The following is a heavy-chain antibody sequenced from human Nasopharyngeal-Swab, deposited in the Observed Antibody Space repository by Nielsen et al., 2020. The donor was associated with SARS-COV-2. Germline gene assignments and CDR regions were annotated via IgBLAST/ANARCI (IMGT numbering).Heavy chain of an antibody. CDR2: INPSGGST. Sequence: ASVKVSCKASGYTFTSYYMHWVRQAPGQGLEWMGIINPSGGSTSYAQKFQGRVTMTRDTSTSTVYMELSSLRSEDTAVYYCARDGAPYGSGSYYPDYWGRGTLVTVSS. J-gene: IGHJ4*02. V-gene: IGHV1-46*01. CDR1: GYTFTSYY. D-gene: IGHD3-10*01. CDR3: ARDGAPYGSGSYYPDY.